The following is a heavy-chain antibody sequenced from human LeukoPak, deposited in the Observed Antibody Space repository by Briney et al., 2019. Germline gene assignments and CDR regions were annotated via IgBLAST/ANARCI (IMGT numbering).Heavy chain of an antibody. CDR2: ISGSDGST. D-gene: IGHD3-22*01. CDR1: GFTISSYG. CDR3: AKGITMIVVVVDY. Sequence: GGSLRLSCAASGFTISSYGMSWVRQAPGKGLEWVSAISGSDGSTYYADSVKGRFTISRDNSKNTLYLQMNSLRAEDTAVYYCAKGITMIVVVVDYWGQGTLVTVSS. J-gene: IGHJ4*02. V-gene: IGHV3-23*01.